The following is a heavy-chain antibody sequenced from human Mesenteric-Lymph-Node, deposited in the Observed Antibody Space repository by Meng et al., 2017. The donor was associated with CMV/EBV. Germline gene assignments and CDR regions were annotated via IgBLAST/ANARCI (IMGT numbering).Heavy chain of an antibody. D-gene: IGHD2-2*01. Sequence: GESLKISCAASGFMFSSSWMHWVRQAPEKGLEWVADIKCDGSEKYYVDSVKGRLTISRDNAKNSLYLQVNSLRAEDMTVYYCARGLTGVPAAIPYWGQGTLVTVSS. J-gene: IGHJ4*02. CDR2: IKCDGSEK. CDR3: ARGLTGVPAAIPY. V-gene: IGHV3-52*01. CDR1: GFMFSSSW.